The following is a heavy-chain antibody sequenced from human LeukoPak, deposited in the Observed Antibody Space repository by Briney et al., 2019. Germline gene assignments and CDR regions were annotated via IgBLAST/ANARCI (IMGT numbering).Heavy chain of an antibody. CDR3: AIEGDPPVSWFDL. V-gene: IGHV3-23*01. Sequence: GGSLRLSCAASAFTFCSYAKLCVRQAPGKGLEWVSAISGSGGSTYYADSVKGRFTISRDNSKNMLYLQMNSLRAEDTSVYCCAIEGDPPVSWFDLWGQGTLVTVSS. J-gene: IGHJ5*02. CDR1: AFTFCSYA. CDR2: ISGSGGST. D-gene: IGHD3-10*01.